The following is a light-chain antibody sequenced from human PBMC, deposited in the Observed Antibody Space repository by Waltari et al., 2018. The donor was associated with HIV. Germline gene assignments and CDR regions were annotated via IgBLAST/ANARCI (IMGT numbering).Light chain of an antibody. CDR1: QSVVSH. Sequence: EIVMMHSPATLSVSPGETVTISCTASQSVVSHLAWYQQNPVQAPRLLIYSASARAAGIPTRFSGSASGTEFTLNISSLQSEDFAVYYCQHYNNWPPMYPFGQGTKLEIK. J-gene: IGKJ2*01. CDR3: QHYNNWPPMYP. V-gene: IGKV3-15*01. CDR2: SAS.